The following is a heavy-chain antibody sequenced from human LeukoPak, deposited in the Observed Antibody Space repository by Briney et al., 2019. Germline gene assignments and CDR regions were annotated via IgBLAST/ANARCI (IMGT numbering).Heavy chain of an antibody. J-gene: IGHJ6*03. CDR2: IYHSGST. CDR1: GYSISSGYY. Sequence: PSETLSLTCAVSGYSISSGYYWGWSRQPPGKGLEWIGSIYHSGSTYYNPSLKSRVTISVDTSKNQFSLRLSSVTAADTAVYYCARHDSPTGLLRFLEWTPHPDYYMDVWRKGTTVTVSS. D-gene: IGHD3-3*01. CDR3: ARHDSPTGLLRFLEWTPHPDYYMDV. V-gene: IGHV4-38-2*01.